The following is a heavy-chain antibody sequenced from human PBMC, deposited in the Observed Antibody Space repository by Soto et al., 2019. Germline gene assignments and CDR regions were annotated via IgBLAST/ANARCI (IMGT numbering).Heavy chain of an antibody. V-gene: IGHV1-69*12. CDR1: GGTFSSYA. CDR3: ARVAVDTANPRGIAVAGTDY. CDR2: IIPIFGTA. Sequence: QVQLVQSGAEVKKPGSSVKVSCKASGGTFSSYAISWVRQAPGQGLEWMGGIIPIFGTANYAQKFQGRVTIPADESXXTXYXXLSSLRSEDTAVYYCARVAVDTANPRGIAVAGTDYWGQGTLVTVSS. D-gene: IGHD6-19*01. J-gene: IGHJ4*02.